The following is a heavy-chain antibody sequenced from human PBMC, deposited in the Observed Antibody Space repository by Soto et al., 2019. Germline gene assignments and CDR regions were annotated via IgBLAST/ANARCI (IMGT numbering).Heavy chain of an antibody. CDR1: GGSFSGYY. CDR3: ARGGRYSSSWTPRAYYYGMDV. Sequence: SETLSLTCAVYGGSFSGYYWSWIRQPPGKGLEWIGEINHSGSTNYNPSLKSRVTISVDTSKNQFSLKLSSVTAADTAVYYCARGGRYSSSWTPRAYYYGMDVWGHGTTVTVSS. CDR2: INHSGST. J-gene: IGHJ6*02. V-gene: IGHV4-34*01. D-gene: IGHD6-13*01.